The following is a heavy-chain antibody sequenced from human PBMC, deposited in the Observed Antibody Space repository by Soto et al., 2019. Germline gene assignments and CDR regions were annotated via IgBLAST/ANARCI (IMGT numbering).Heavy chain of an antibody. V-gene: IGHV3-53*02. CDR1: GFTVSSNY. Sequence: EVQLVETGGGLIQPGGSLRLSCAASGFTVSSNYMSWVRQPPGKGLEWVSIIYSVGDTYYEDSVQCRFTISRDSSKNTLYLQMKNLRTGDTAVYYCARGDPFAVWGQGTLVTVSS. J-gene: IGHJ4*02. CDR3: ARGDPFAV. CDR2: IYSVGDT.